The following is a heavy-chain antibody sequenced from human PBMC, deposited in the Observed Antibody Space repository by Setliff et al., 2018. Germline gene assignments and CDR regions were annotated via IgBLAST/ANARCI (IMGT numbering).Heavy chain of an antibody. D-gene: IGHD6-13*01. CDR2: IYYSGST. V-gene: IGHV4-31*03. CDR3: ARHRIAAAVHMDV. Sequence: PSETLSLTCTVSGGSISSGGYYWSWIRQHPGKGLEWIGYIYYSGSTYYNPSLKSRVTISVDTSKNQFSLKLSSVTAADTAVYYCARHRIAAAVHMDVWGKGTTVTVSS. J-gene: IGHJ6*03. CDR1: GGSISSGGYY.